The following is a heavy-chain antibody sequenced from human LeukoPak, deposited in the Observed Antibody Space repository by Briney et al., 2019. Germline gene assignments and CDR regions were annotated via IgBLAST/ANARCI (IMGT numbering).Heavy chain of an antibody. Sequence: ASVKVSCRTSGYTFTGYYMHWVRQAPGQGLEWMGRINANSGGTNYAQKFQGRVTMTRDTSISTAYMGLSRLGSDDTAVYYCARAVATSGYYHDYWGQGTLVTVSS. D-gene: IGHD3-22*01. CDR3: ARAVATSGYYHDY. J-gene: IGHJ4*02. V-gene: IGHV1-2*06. CDR1: GYTFTGYY. CDR2: INANSGGT.